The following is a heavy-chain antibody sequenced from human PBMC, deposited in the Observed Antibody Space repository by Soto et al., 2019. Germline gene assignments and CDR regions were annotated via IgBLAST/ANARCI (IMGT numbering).Heavy chain of an antibody. V-gene: IGHV4-4*02. Sequence: QMQLQELGPGRAKPSETLSLTCAVSGAYIIVEQRWTWVRQPPGKGLEGIGEIHHTGTTRNNPSLRGRVTMSVDKSKNQFSLKLNSLTAADTAVYYCAWNFGWYAIDHWGQGTLVIVSS. CDR2: IHHTGTT. CDR3: AWNFGWYAIDH. J-gene: IGHJ4*02. CDR1: GAYIIVEQR. D-gene: IGHD6-19*01.